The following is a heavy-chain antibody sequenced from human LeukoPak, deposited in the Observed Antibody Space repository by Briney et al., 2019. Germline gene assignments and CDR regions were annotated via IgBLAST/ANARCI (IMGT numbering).Heavy chain of an antibody. D-gene: IGHD3-10*01. CDR2: IYYSGST. CDR1: GGSISSYY. V-gene: IGHV4-59*08. CDR3: ARLYYYGSGSGGY. Sequence: PSETLSLTCTVSGGSISSYYWSWIRQPPGKGLEWIGYIYYSGSTNYNPSLKSRVTISVDTSKNQFSLKLSSVTAADTAVYYCARLYYYGSGSGGYWGQGTLVTVSS. J-gene: IGHJ4*02.